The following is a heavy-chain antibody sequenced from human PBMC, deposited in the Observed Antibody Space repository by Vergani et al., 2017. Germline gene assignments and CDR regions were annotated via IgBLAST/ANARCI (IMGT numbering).Heavy chain of an antibody. CDR1: GYTFTSYG. CDR3: ARDGVGATNNWCDP. Sequence: QVQLVQSGAEVKKPGASVKVSCKASGYTFTSYGISWVRQAPGQGLEWMGWISAYNGNTHYAQTLQGRVTMNTDTSTSTAYRELRSRRSDDTAVYYCARDGVGATNNWCDPWGQGTLVTVSS. J-gene: IGHJ5*02. D-gene: IGHD1-26*01. V-gene: IGHV1-18*01. CDR2: ISAYNGNT.